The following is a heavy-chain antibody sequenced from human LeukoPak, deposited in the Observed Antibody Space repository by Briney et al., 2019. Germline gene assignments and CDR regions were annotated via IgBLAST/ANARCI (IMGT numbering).Heavy chain of an antibody. CDR1: GYTFTSYG. CDR3: ARVYLSAFDP. V-gene: IGHV1-18*01. CDR2: INTYNGNT. J-gene: IGHJ5*02. Sequence: ASVKVSCKASGYTFTSYGVTWVRQAPGQGLEWMGWINTYNGNTNYAQKLQGRVTMTTDTSTSTAYMELRSLRSDDTAVYYCARVYLSAFDPWGQGTLVTVSS.